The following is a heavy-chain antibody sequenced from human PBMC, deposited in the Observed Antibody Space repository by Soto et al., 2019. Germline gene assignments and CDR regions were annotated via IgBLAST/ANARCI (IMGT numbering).Heavy chain of an antibody. D-gene: IGHD3-9*01. CDR1: GFTFDDYA. CDR3: AKGPRYFDCCDFDY. CDR2: ISWNSGSI. Sequence: GGSLRLSCAASGFTFDDYAMHWVRQAPGKGLEWVSGISWNSGSIGYADSVKGRFTISRDNAKNSLYLQMNSLRAEDTALYYCAKGPRYFDCCDFDYWGQGTLVTVSS. J-gene: IGHJ4*02. V-gene: IGHV3-9*01.